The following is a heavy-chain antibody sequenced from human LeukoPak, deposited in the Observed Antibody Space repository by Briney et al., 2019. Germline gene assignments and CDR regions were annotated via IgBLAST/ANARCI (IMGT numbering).Heavy chain of an antibody. D-gene: IGHD1-26*01. CDR2: IKGDESAR. CDR3: ARDVVGSLDY. CDR1: GFTFTSYW. J-gene: IGHJ4*02. Sequence: GGSLRLSCAASGFTFTSYWMAWVRQAPGKGLEWVANIKGDESARHQADSVKGRFTISRDNTRNSLYLQMTNLRGDDTAVYYCARDVVGSLDYWGQGTLVTVSS. V-gene: IGHV3-7*01.